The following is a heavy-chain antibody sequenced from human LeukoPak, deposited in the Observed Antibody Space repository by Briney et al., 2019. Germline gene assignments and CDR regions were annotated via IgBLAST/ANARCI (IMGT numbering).Heavy chain of an antibody. Sequence: SETLSLTCTVSGTSISGFSWTWIRQPPGKGLEWIGYFHYDGITNYNPSLKSRVAISVDTSKHQLSLKLTSVTAADTAIYYCARGSGWCDYGGRGTLVSVPS. V-gene: IGHV4-59*08. CDR3: ARGSGWCDY. CDR1: GTSISGFS. CDR2: FHYDGIT. D-gene: IGHD6-19*01. J-gene: IGHJ4*02.